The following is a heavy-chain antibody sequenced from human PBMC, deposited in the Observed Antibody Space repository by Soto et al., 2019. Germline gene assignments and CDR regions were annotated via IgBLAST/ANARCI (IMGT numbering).Heavy chain of an antibody. CDR3: ARESYVGYCGLMGLHPNWFDR. CDR2: TYYRSKGYN. J-gene: IGHJ5*02. D-gene: IGHD5-12*01. Sequence: QVQLQQSGPGLVKPSQTLSLTCAISGDSVSSNSAAWNWIRRSPSRGLEWLGRTYYRSKGYNDYAVSVNSLITTNPDTSMSQFSSQLSSLFRLYTAVYYCARESYVGYCGLMGLHPNWFDRWGQGTLDTVSS. CDR1: GDSVSSNSAA. V-gene: IGHV6-1*01.